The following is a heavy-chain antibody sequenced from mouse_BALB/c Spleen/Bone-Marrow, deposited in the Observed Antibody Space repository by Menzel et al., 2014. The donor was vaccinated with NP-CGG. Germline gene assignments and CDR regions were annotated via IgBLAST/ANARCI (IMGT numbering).Heavy chain of an antibody. Sequence: EVKLMESGPSLMKPSQTLSLTCSVTGDSITSGYWNWIRKFPGNKLEYMGYISYSGSTYYNPSLKSRISITRDTSKNQYYLQLNSVTTEDTATYYCARHDGYYDWYFDVWGAGTTVTVSS. CDR3: ARHDGYYDWYFDV. V-gene: IGHV3-8*02. J-gene: IGHJ1*01. D-gene: IGHD2-3*01. CDR1: GDSITSGY. CDR2: ISYSGST.